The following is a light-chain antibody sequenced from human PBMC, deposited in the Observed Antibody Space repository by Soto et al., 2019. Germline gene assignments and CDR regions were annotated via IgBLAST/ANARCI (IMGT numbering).Light chain of an antibody. J-gene: IGLJ2*01. CDR3: CSYAPSRTSVV. Sequence: QSALTQPASASGSPGQSITISCTGTSSDVGSYKLVSWYQQYPGKAPKLMIYDGSERPSGVSNRFSGSKSGNTASLTVSGLQAEDEADYYCCSYAPSRTSVVFGGGTKLTVL. CDR1: SSDVGSYKL. V-gene: IGLV2-23*01. CDR2: DGS.